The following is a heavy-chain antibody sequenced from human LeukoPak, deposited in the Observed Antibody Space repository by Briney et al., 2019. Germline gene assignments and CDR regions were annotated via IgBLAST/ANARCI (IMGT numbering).Heavy chain of an antibody. CDR2: INHSGST. CDR1: GGSFSGYY. V-gene: IGHV4-34*01. CDR3: ARHKADSSGFSFDY. Sequence: KPSEALSLTCAVYGGSFSGYYWSWIRQPPGKGLEWIGEINHSGSTNYNPSLKSRVTISVDTSKNQFSLKLSSVTAADTAVYYCARHKADSSGFSFDYWGQGTLVTVSS. J-gene: IGHJ4*02. D-gene: IGHD3-22*01.